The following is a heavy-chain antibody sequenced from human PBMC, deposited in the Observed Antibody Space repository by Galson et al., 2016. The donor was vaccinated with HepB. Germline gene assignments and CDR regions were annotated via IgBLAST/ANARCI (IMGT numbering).Heavy chain of an antibody. CDR2: IIPILDIA. Sequence: ASGGTFSNYAISWVRQAPGQGLEWVGRIIPILDIANYAQRFQGRVTITADKSTSTAYMELSSLRSEDTAVYYCARGLGSGWFGVLNYWGQGTLITVSS. D-gene: IGHD6-19*01. CDR3: ARGLGSGWFGVLNY. V-gene: IGHV1-69*04. CDR1: GGTFSNYA. J-gene: IGHJ4*02.